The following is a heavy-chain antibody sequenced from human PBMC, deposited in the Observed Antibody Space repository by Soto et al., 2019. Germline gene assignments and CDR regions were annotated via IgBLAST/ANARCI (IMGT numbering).Heavy chain of an antibody. CDR3: ARKLEASIRHVEWISYKWFDP. CDR2: ITFRGVT. Sequence: SETLSLTCDVHGDSLSGYAWSWIRQPPGKGLEWIGEITFRGVTNYHPSLKSRLSMSVDTSKNRISLNVSSVTAADTALYFCARKLEASIRHVEWISYKWFDPWGPGTLVTVSS. V-gene: IGHV4-34*01. D-gene: IGHD3-9*01. J-gene: IGHJ5*02. CDR1: GDSLSGYA.